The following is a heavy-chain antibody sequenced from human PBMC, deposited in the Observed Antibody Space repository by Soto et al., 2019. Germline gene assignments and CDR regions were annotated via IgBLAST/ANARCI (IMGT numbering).Heavy chain of an antibody. J-gene: IGHJ4*02. Sequence: QVQLQESGPGLVKPSQTLSLTCTVSGGSISSGGYYWSWIRQHPGEGLEWIGYIYYSGSTYYNPSLKSRVTISVDTSKNQFSLKLSSVTAADTAVYYCARIAIPVNIDSSGQSDYWGQGTLVTVSS. CDR1: GGSISSGGYY. V-gene: IGHV4-31*03. CDR3: ARIAIPVNIDSSGQSDY. CDR2: IYYSGST. D-gene: IGHD3-22*01.